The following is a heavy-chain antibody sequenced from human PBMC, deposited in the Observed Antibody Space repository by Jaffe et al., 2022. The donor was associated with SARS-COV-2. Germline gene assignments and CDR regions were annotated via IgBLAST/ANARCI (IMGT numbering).Heavy chain of an antibody. D-gene: IGHD6-19*01. J-gene: IGHJ2*01. Sequence: QVQLVQSGAEVKKPGASVKVSCKASGYTFTSYYMHWVRQAPGQGLEWMGIINPSGGSTSYAQKFQGRVTMTRDTSTSTVYMELSSLRSEDTAVYYCASSTRAVAGIVPDWYFDLWGRGTLVTVSS. CDR2: INPSGGST. V-gene: IGHV1-46*01. CDR1: GYTFTSYY. CDR3: ASSTRAVAGIVPDWYFDL.